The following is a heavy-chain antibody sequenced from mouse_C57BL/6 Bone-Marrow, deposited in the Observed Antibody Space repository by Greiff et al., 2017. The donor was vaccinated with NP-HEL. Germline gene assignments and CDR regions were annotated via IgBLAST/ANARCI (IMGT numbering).Heavy chain of an antibody. Sequence: VQLQQPGAELVRPGSSVKLSCKASGYTFTSYWMDWVKQRPGQGLEWIGNIYPSDSETHYNQKFKDKATLTVDKSSSTAYMQLSSLTSEDSAVYYCARGRPFAYWGQGTLVTVSA. CDR3: ARGRPFAY. V-gene: IGHV1-61*01. CDR1: GYTFTSYW. CDR2: IYPSDSET. J-gene: IGHJ3*01.